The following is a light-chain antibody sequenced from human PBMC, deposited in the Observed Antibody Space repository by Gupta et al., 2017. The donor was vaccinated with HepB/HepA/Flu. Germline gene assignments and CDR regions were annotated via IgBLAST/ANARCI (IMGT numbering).Light chain of an antibody. Sequence: QSALPQPVSVSGSPGPSITISCTGTSSDVGGYNSVSWYQQHPGKAPRLMIYDVSKRPSVVSNRFSGSKSGNTASLAISGHQEEEEADYYCGTDTVSTPVVFGGGTKLTVL. CDR1: SSDVGGYNS. J-gene: IGLJ2*01. V-gene: IGLV2-14*03. CDR3: GTDTVSTPVV. CDR2: DVS.